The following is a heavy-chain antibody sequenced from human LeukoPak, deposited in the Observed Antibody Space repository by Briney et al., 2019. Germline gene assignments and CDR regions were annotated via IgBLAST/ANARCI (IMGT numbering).Heavy chain of an antibody. D-gene: IGHD3-10*01. V-gene: IGHV4-39*07. Sequence: PSETLSLTCAVSGGSISSSSYYWGWIRQPPGKGLEWIGSIYYSGSTYYNPSLKSRVTISVDTSKNQFSLKLSSVTAADTAVYYCASTQLLWFGELLGWFDPWGQGTLVTVSS. J-gene: IGHJ5*02. CDR1: GGSISSSSYY. CDR2: IYYSGST. CDR3: ASTQLLWFGELLGWFDP.